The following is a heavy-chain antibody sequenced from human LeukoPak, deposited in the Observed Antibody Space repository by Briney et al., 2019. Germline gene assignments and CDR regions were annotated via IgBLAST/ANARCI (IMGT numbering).Heavy chain of an antibody. Sequence: ASVKVSCKASGGTFSSYAISWVRQAPGQGLEWMGGIIPIFGTANYAQKFQGRVTITTDESTSTAYMELSSLRSEDTAVYYCAGFYYDFWSGYYTVGYYYKDVWGKGTTVTVSS. CDR2: IIPIFGTA. CDR3: AGFYYDFWSGYYTVGYYYKDV. CDR1: GGTFSSYA. D-gene: IGHD3-3*01. J-gene: IGHJ6*03. V-gene: IGHV1-69*05.